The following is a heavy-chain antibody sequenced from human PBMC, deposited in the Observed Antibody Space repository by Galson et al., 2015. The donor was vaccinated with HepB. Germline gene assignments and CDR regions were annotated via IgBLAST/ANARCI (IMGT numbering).Heavy chain of an antibody. Sequence: SLRLSCAASGFIFDDYTMHWVRQVPGKGLEWVSRISWNSGNIGYADSVKGRFTISRDNAENSLTLQMDSLTAEDKALYYCVKDMGHGDYGWAFDVWGQGTMVIVSS. CDR3: VKDMGHGDYGWAFDV. J-gene: IGHJ3*01. CDR2: ISWNSGNI. D-gene: IGHD4-17*01. V-gene: IGHV3-9*01. CDR1: GFIFDDYT.